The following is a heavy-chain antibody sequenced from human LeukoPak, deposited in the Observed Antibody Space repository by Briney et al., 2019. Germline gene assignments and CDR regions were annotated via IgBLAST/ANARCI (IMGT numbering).Heavy chain of an antibody. CDR3: ARMPVALDI. D-gene: IGHD2-2*01. J-gene: IGHJ3*02. Sequence: ASVKVSCKASGYTFTGYYMHWVRQAPGQGLEWMGWINPNSGGTNYAQKFQGRVTMTRDTPISTVYMELNRLTSDDTAIYYCARMPVALDIWGQGTRVTVSS. CDR1: GYTFTGYY. CDR2: INPNSGGT. V-gene: IGHV1-2*02.